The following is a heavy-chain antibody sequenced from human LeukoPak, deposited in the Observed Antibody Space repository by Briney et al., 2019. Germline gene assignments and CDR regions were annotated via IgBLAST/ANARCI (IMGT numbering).Heavy chain of an antibody. CDR2: IKSKTDGGTT. Sequence: GSLRLSCAASGFTFSNAWMSWVRPAPGKGLEWVGRIKSKTDGGTTDYAAPVKGRFTISRDDSKNTLYLQMNSLKTEDTAVYYCTTDLGGGWYPPTYYYYGMDVWGQGTTVTVSS. J-gene: IGHJ6*02. CDR1: GFTFSNAW. V-gene: IGHV3-15*01. CDR3: TTDLGGGWYPPTYYYYGMDV. D-gene: IGHD6-19*01.